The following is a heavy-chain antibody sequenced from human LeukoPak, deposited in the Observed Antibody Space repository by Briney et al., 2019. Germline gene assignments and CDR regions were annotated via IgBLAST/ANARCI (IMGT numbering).Heavy chain of an antibody. J-gene: IGHJ3*02. V-gene: IGHV4-59*01. CDR1: GGSISSYY. Sequence: SETLSLTCTVSGGSISSYYWSWIRQPPGKGLEWIGYIYYSGSTNYNPSLKSRVTISVDTSKNQFSLKLSSVTAADTAVYYCASRGRGSYYQRAFDIWGQGTMVTVSS. CDR3: ASRGRGSYYQRAFDI. CDR2: IYYSGST. D-gene: IGHD1-26*01.